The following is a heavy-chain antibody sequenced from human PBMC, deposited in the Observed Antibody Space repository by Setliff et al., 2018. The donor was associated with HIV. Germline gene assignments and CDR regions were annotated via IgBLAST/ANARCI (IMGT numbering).Heavy chain of an antibody. Sequence: ASVKVSCKASGDTFSNYAISWVRQAPGQGLEWMGIINPSGGSTSYAQKFQGRVTMTRDTSTSTVYMELSSLRSEDTAVYHCARDLTHRTNLYSGYFDYWGQGTLVTVSS. CDR2: INPSGGST. D-gene: IGHD2-8*01. CDR3: ARDLTHRTNLYSGYFDY. CDR1: GDTFSNYA. V-gene: IGHV1-46*01. J-gene: IGHJ4*02.